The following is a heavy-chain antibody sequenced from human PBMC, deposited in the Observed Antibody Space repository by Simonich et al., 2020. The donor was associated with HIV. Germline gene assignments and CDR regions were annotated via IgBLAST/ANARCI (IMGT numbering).Heavy chain of an antibody. Sequence: QVQLVQSGAEVKKPGSSVKVSCKASGGTFSSHVISWVRQATGQGLEWMGGIIPIFGTTHNAQKVQGRVTITADESTSTAYMELSSLRSEDTAVYYCARGGGEQQLVSWFDPWGQGTLVTVSS. CDR3: ARGGGEQQLVSWFDP. CDR2: IIPIFGTT. D-gene: IGHD6-13*01. V-gene: IGHV1-69*13. CDR1: GGTFSSHV. J-gene: IGHJ5*02.